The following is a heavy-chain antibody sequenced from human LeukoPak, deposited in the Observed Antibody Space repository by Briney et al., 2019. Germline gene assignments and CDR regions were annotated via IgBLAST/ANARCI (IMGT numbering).Heavy chain of an antibody. CDR2: ISGSGNGGSI. J-gene: IGHJ4*02. CDR1: GFVFSIYT. V-gene: IGHV3-64D*06. D-gene: IGHD3-16*01. CDR3: VKDFGRVRGTPDS. Sequence: GGSPRLSCSASGFVFSIYTMYWVRQAPGKGPEYVSTISGSGNGGSIYYADSAKGRFTISRDDSKSILYLQMNGLRSEDTAVYYCVKDFGRVRGTPDSWGQGTLVTVSS.